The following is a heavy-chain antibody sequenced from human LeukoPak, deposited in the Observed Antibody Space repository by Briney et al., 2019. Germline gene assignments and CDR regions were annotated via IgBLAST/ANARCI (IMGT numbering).Heavy chain of an antibody. Sequence: PGGSLRLSCAASGFTFSDYYMSWIRQAPGKGLEWVSYISSSGSTIYYADSVKGRFTISRDNAKNSLYLQMNSLRAEDTAVYYCAKGQNDFWSGRLFDYWGQGTLVTVSS. CDR1: GFTFSDYY. V-gene: IGHV3-11*01. J-gene: IGHJ4*02. CDR3: AKGQNDFWSGRLFDY. D-gene: IGHD3-3*01. CDR2: ISSSGSTI.